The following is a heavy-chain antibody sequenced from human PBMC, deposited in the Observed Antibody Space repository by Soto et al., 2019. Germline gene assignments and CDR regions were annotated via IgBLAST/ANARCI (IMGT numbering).Heavy chain of an antibody. J-gene: IGHJ6*02. CDR2: IYHAGSV. Sequence: SETLSLTCAVSGYSIGSGYYWAWIRQSPGKGLEWIGSIYHAGSVYYNPSLNGRVALSMNTSKNHFSLKLTSVTAADTAVYYCARTFDYYGMDVWGQGTTVTVS. CDR3: ARTFDYYGMDV. CDR1: GYSIGSGYY. V-gene: IGHV4-38-2*01.